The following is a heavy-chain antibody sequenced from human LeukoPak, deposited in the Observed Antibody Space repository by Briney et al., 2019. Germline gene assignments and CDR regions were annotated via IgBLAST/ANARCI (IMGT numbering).Heavy chain of an antibody. Sequence: GGSLRLSCAASGFTVSNNYMSWVRQAPGKGLDWVSAIYSDGRTNYADSVKGRFTISRDNTKNTMYLQMNSLRAEDTAVYYCARDSPYASFYGSGSYYKSPWGQGTLVTVSS. D-gene: IGHD3-10*01. CDR3: ARDSPYASFYGSGSYYKSP. CDR1: GFTVSNNY. V-gene: IGHV3-66*01. J-gene: IGHJ5*02. CDR2: IYSDGRT.